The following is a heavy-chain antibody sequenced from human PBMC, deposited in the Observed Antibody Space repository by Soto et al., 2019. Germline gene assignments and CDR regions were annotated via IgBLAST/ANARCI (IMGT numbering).Heavy chain of an antibody. CDR3: ARGPTDY. CDR1: GNTFTRYD. D-gene: IGHD4-17*01. Sequence: GASGKASCKASGNTFTRYDINWVRQATGQGLEWMGWMNPNSGNTGYAQKFQGRVTMTRNTSISTAYMELSSLRSEDTAVYYCARGPTDYWGQGTLVTVSS. CDR2: MNPNSGNT. J-gene: IGHJ4*02. V-gene: IGHV1-8*01.